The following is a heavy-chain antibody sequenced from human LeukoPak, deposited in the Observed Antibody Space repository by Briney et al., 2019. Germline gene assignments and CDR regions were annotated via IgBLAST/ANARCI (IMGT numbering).Heavy chain of an antibody. D-gene: IGHD6-6*01. J-gene: IGHJ3*02. V-gene: IGHV4-59*08. Sequence: PSETLSLTCTVSGGSISSYYWSWIRQPPGKGLEWIGYIYYNGSTNYNPSLKSRVTISVDTSKNQFSLKLSSVTAADTAVYYCAVEYSSSSDAFDIWGQGTMVTVSS. CDR2: IYYNGST. CDR1: GGSISSYY. CDR3: AVEYSSSSDAFDI.